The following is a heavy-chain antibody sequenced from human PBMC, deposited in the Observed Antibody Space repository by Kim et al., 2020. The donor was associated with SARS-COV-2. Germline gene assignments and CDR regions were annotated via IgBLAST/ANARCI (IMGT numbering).Heavy chain of an antibody. D-gene: IGHD3-3*01. CDR1: GFTFSSYS. J-gene: IGHJ6*02. V-gene: IGHV3-21*01. Sequence: GGSLRLSCAASGFTFSSYSMNWVRQAPGKGLEWVSSISSSSSYIYYADSVKGRFTISRDNAKNSLYLQMNSLRAEDTAVYYCARDEVLRFLEWLVPSSDYYYFYYGMDVWGQGTTVTVSS. CDR2: ISSSSSYI. CDR3: ARDEVLRFLEWLVPSSDYYYFYYGMDV.